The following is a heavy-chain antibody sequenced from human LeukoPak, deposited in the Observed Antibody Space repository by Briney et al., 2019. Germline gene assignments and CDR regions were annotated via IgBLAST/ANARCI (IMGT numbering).Heavy chain of an antibody. D-gene: IGHD6-13*01. CDR1: GYTLTELS. J-gene: IGHJ5*02. V-gene: IGHV1-24*01. Sequence: ASVKVSCKVSGYTLTELSMHWVRQAPGKGLEWMGGFDPEDGETIYAQKFQGRVTMTEDTSTDTVYMELSSLRSEDTAVYYCARDRYSSSWYPTHNGWFDPWGQGTLVTVSS. CDR3: ARDRYSSSWYPTHNGWFDP. CDR2: FDPEDGET.